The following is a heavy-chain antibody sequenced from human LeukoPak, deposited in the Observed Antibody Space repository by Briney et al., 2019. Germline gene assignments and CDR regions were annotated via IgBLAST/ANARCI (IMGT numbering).Heavy chain of an antibody. J-gene: IGHJ4*02. CDR1: GFTFSSYW. Sequence: GGSLRLSCAASGFTFSSYWMAWVRQAPGKGLEWVANIKTDGYDKYYVDSLKGRFTISRDNAENSLYLQMDSLRAEDTAVYYWAGAQYNHGGFPDYFNYWGRETLVTASS. V-gene: IGHV3-7*01. CDR3: AGAQYNHGGFPDYFNY. D-gene: IGHD1-14*01. CDR2: IKTDGYDK.